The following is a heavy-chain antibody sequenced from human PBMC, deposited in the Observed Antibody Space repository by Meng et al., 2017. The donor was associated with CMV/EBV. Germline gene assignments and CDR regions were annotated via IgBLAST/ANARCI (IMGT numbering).Heavy chain of an antibody. V-gene: IGHV3-7*01. J-gene: IGHJ4*02. Sequence: GGSLRLSCAASGFTFSSYWMSWVRQAPGKGLEWVANIKQDGSEKYYVDSVRGRFTISRDNAKNSLYLQMNSLGAEDTAVYYCARGTKYHLQRWFDYWGQGTLVTVSS. CDR2: IKQDGSEK. CDR3: ARGTKYHLQRWFDY. CDR1: GFTFSSYW. D-gene: IGHD2-2*01.